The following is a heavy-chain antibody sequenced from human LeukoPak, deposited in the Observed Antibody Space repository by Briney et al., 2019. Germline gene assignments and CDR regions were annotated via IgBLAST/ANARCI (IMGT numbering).Heavy chain of an antibody. V-gene: IGHV3-21*01. J-gene: IGHJ4*02. Sequence: PGGSLRLSCAASGFTFSSYSMNWVRQAPGKGLEWVSSISSSGSYIYYADSVKGRFTISRDNAKKSLYLQMNSLRVEDTAVYYCARRAGGYSHPYDYWGQGVLVTVSS. D-gene: IGHD4-23*01. CDR2: ISSSGSYI. CDR3: ARRAGGYSHPYDY. CDR1: GFTFSSYS.